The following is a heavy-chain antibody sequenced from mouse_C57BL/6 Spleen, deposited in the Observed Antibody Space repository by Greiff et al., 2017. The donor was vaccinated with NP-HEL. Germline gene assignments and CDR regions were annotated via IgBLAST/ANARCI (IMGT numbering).Heavy chain of an antibody. V-gene: IGHV6-3*01. D-gene: IGHD1-1*01. CDR3: TGRGYGLYYAMDY. Sequence: EVKVEESGGGLVQPGGSMKLSCVASGFTFSNYWMNWVRQSPEKGLEWVAQIRLKSDNYATHYAESVKGRFTISRDDSKSSVYLQMNNLRAEDTGIYYCTGRGYGLYYAMDYWGQGTSVTVSS. CDR1: GFTFSNYW. CDR2: IRLKSDNYAT. J-gene: IGHJ4*01.